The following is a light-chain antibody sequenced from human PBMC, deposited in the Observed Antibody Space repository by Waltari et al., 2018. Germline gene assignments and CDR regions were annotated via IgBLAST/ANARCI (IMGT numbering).Light chain of an antibody. CDR3: QQYGSSPYT. Sequence: SEFTQSQGTLSLSPGERVTLSSRASPTIKSIHLAWYQQKAGQAPRLLIYGASSRATGIPDRFSGGCSGTDFTLTINRLQPEDFAVYHCQQYGSSPYTFGQGTKLAIK. CDR2: GAS. J-gene: IGKJ2*01. V-gene: IGKV3-20*01. CDR1: PTIKSIH.